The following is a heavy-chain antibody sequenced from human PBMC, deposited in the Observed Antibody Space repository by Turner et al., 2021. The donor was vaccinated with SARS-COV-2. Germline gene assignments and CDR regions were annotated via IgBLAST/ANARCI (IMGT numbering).Heavy chain of an antibody. V-gene: IGHV1-46*01. J-gene: IGHJ6*04. Sequence: QVQLVQSGAEVKKPGASVKVSCKASGFIFTSYYMHWVRQAPGQGLEWMGIINPSGDSTSYATHFQGRVTITRDTSTSTVYMELSSLGSEDTAVYYCALYSGSEKWYGMEVWAKGTTVT. CDR3: ALYSGSEKWYGMEV. D-gene: IGHD5-12*01. CDR2: INPSGDST. CDR1: GFIFTSYY.